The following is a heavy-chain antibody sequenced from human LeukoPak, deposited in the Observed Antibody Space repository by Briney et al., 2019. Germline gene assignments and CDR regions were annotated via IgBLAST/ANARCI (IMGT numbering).Heavy chain of an antibody. J-gene: IGHJ6*04. CDR1: GFTFSSYA. CDR2: ISGSGGST. CDR3: AKKAGLYYYYYGMDV. Sequence: GGSLRLSCAASGFTFSSYAMSWVRQAPGKGPEWVSAISGSGGSTYYADSVKGRFTISRDNSKNTLYLQMNSLRAEDTAVYYCAKKAGLYYYYYGMDVWGKGTTVTVSS. V-gene: IGHV3-23*01. D-gene: IGHD3/OR15-3a*01.